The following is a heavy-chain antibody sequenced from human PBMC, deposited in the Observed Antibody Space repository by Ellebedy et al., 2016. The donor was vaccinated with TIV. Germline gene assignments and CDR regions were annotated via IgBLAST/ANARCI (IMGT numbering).Heavy chain of an antibody. CDR2: IYPGDSDT. CDR3: ASHGTTIAAAGTWYFDL. Sequence: GESLKISCKGSGYTFTRYWIGWVRQMPGKGLEWMGIIYPGDSDTRYSPSFQGQVTISADKSINTVYLQWSSLKASDTAMYYCASHGTTIAAAGTWYFDLWGRGTLVTVSS. CDR1: GYTFTRYW. J-gene: IGHJ2*01. V-gene: IGHV5-51*01. D-gene: IGHD6-13*01.